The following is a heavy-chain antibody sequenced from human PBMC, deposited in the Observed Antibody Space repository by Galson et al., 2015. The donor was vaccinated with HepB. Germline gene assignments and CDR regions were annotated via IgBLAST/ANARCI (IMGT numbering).Heavy chain of an antibody. J-gene: IGHJ4*02. CDR2: INLGNPDT. CDR1: GYDFSNYW. CDR3: ASQCYICYSSKVY. V-gene: IGHV5-51*03. D-gene: IGHD2-21*02. Sequence: QSGAEVKKPGDSLKISCQGSGYDFSNYWIGWARQMPGKGLEWMGIINLGNPDTKYISSFPGQVTISLDKSINTAYLQWNSLTASDTAMYYCASQCYICYSSKVYWGQGTLVTVSS.